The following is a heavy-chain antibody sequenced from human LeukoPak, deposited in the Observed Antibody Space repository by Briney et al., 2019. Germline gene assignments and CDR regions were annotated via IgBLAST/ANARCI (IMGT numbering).Heavy chain of an antibody. Sequence: GGSLRLSCAASGFTFSSYEMNWVRQAPGKGLEWVAIISYDGNNKYYADSVKGRFTISRDSSKNTLYLQMNSLRAEDTAVYYCARVFSGTYLNYHHFDYWGQGTLVTVSS. CDR3: ARVFSGTYLNYHHFDY. CDR2: ISYDGNNK. V-gene: IGHV3-30*04. CDR1: GFTFSSYE. D-gene: IGHD1-26*01. J-gene: IGHJ4*02.